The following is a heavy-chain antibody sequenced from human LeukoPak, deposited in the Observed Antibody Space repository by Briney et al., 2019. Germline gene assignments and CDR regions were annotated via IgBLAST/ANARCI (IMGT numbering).Heavy chain of an antibody. CDR3: ATRGTPFYYYGMDV. V-gene: IGHV1-24*01. CDR2: LDPEDGET. CDR1: GYTLTELS. Sequence: ASVKVSCKVSGYTLTELSMHWVRQAPGKGLEWMGGLDPEDGETIYAQKFQGRVTMTEDTSTDTAYMELSSLRSEDTAVYYCATRGTPFYYYGMDVWGQGTTVTVSS. D-gene: IGHD1-1*01. J-gene: IGHJ6*02.